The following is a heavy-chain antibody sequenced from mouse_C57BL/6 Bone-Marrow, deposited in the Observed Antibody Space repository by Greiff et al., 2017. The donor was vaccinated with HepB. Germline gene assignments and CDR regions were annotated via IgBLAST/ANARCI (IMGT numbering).Heavy chain of an antibody. CDR2: ISNLAYSI. CDR1: GSTFSDYG. J-gene: IGHJ4*01. CDR3: ARRLRYAMDY. Sequence: EVQVVAPGGGLVQPGGSLKLPCAAPGSTFSDYGMAWVRQAPRKGPEWVAFISNLAYSIYYADTVTGRFTISRENAKNTLYLEMSSLRSEDTAMYYCARRLRYAMDYWGQGTSVTVSS. V-gene: IGHV5-15*04.